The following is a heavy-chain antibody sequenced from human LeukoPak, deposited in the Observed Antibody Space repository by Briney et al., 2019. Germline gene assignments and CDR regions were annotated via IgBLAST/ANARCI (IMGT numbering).Heavy chain of an antibody. CDR1: GFTVTSNY. D-gene: IGHD1-1*01. CDR2: IYSGGTT. J-gene: IGHJ4*02. Sequence: GGSLRLSCVVSGFTVTSNYMSWVRQAPGKGLEWVSVIYSGGTTNYADSVKGRFTVYRDYSKNTLYLQMNSLRAEDTAVYYCASKLTSDYWGQGTLVTVSS. V-gene: IGHV3-66*01. CDR3: ASKLTSDY.